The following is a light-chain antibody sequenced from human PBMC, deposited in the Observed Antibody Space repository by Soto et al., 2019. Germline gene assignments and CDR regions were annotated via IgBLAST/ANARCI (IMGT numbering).Light chain of an antibody. Sequence: DIVMTQSPDSLAVSLGGRPTLNAKSSHHFLYTSNVKTNLAWYQQKPGQPPQLLIYWASTRESGVPDRFSGSGSGTAFTLTISSLQAEDVAVYYCQQYYSSPYTFGQGTKVEI. CDR3: QQYYSSPYT. CDR1: HHFLYTSNVKTN. CDR2: WAS. V-gene: IGKV4-1*01. J-gene: IGKJ2*01.